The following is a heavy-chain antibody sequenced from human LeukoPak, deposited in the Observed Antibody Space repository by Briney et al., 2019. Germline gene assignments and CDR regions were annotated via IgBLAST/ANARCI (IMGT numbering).Heavy chain of an antibody. D-gene: IGHD3-10*01. J-gene: IGHJ5*02. V-gene: IGHV4-34*01. CDR3: ARGTVTDYYGSGSYPDP. Sequence: SETLSLTCAVYGGSFSGYYWSWIRQPPGKGLEWVGEINHSGSTNYNPSLKSRVTISVDTSKNQFSLKLSSVTAADTAVYYCARGTVTDYYGSGSYPDPWGQGTLVTVSS. CDR2: INHSGST. CDR1: GGSFSGYY.